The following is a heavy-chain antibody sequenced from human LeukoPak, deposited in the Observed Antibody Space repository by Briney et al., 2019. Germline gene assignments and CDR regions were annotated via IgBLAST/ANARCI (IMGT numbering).Heavy chain of an antibody. CDR1: GFTFSSYA. D-gene: IGHD4-17*01. Sequence: GGSLRLPCAASGFTFSSYAMHWVRQAPGKGLEWVAVISYDGSNKYYADSVKGRFTISRDNSKNTLYLQMNSLRAEDTAVYYCARAPTSYGDYDYYGMDVWGQGTTVTVSS. J-gene: IGHJ6*02. CDR2: ISYDGSNK. CDR3: ARAPTSYGDYDYYGMDV. V-gene: IGHV3-30*04.